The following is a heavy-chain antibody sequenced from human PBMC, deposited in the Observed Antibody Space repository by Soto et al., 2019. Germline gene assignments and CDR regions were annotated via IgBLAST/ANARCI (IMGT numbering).Heavy chain of an antibody. CDR3: AKDLLYSHYYFDY. V-gene: IGHV3-23*01. D-gene: IGHD5-18*01. Sequence: GGSRRLSCAASGFTFSRYAMSGGRQAPGKGLEWVSAISGSGGSTYYADSVKGRFTISRDNSKNTLYLQMNSLRAEDTAVYYCAKDLLYSHYYFDYWGQGTLVTVSS. CDR1: GFTFSRYA. J-gene: IGHJ4*02. CDR2: ISGSGGST.